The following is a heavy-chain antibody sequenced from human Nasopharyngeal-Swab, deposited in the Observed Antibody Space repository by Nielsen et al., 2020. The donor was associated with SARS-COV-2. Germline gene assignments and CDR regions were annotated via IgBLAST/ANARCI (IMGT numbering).Heavy chain of an antibody. J-gene: IGHJ4*02. CDR3: ARETPLGYYGSGSYENGTDY. V-gene: IGHV3-33*01. CDR2: IWYDGSNK. D-gene: IGHD3-10*01. Sequence: GESLPISCAASGFTFSSYGMHWVRPATGTGLEWVAVIWYDGSNKYYADSVKGRFTISRDNSKNTLYLQRNSLRAKDTAVYYCARETPLGYYGSGSYENGTDYWGQGTLVTVSS. CDR1: GFTFSSYG.